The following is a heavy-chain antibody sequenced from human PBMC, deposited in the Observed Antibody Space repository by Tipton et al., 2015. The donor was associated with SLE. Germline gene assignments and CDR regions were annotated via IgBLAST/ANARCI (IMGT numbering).Heavy chain of an antibody. J-gene: IGHJ4*02. V-gene: IGHV4-59*11. Sequence: PGLVKPSETLSLTCTVSGGSISSHYWSWIRQAPGKGLEWIGYISNSETTNYNPSLKSRVTISVDTSKNQFSLKLRSVTAADTAVYYWARRPWGGFDYWGQGTRATVSS. CDR3: ARRPWGGFDY. D-gene: IGHD3-10*01. CDR1: GGSISSHY. CDR2: ISNSETT.